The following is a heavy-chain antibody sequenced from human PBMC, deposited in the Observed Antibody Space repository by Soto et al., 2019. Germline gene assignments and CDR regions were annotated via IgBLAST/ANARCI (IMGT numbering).Heavy chain of an antibody. CDR2: INPNSGGT. J-gene: IGHJ5*02. CDR3: AREDSRPAYNWFDP. D-gene: IGHD6-13*01. Sequence: ASVKVSCKASGYTFTGYYMHWVRQAPGQGLEWMGWINPNSGGTNYAQKFQGRVTMTRDTSISTAYMELSRLRSDDTAVYYCAREDSRPAYNWFDPWGQGTLVTVSS. V-gene: IGHV1-2*02. CDR1: GYTFTGYY.